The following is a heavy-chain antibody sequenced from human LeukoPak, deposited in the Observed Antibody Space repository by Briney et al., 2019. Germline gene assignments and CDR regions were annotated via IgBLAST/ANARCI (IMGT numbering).Heavy chain of an antibody. D-gene: IGHD5-18*01. V-gene: IGHV1-2*04. Sequence: GASEKVSCKASGYTFTGYYMHWVRQAPGQGLEWMGWINPNSGGTNYAQKFQGWVTMTRDTSISTAYMELSRLRSDDTAVYYCARGGVDTAMVKGPFDYWGQGTLVTVSS. CDR2: INPNSGGT. CDR3: ARGGVDTAMVKGPFDY. J-gene: IGHJ4*02. CDR1: GYTFTGYY.